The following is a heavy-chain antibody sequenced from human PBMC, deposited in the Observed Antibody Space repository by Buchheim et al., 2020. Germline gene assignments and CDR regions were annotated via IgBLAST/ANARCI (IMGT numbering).Heavy chain of an antibody. CDR1: GFSFSDSA. CDR2: ITGTSTT. V-gene: IGHV3-69-1*02. CDR3: ARGRDHTFDY. J-gene: IGHJ4*02. Sequence: VQLVESGGGLVQPGGSLSLSCAASGFSFSDSAMNWVRQAPGKGPEWLSYITGTSTTRYADSVKGRFTISRDNAKNSMYLQMHSLRDEDTAFYYCARGRDHTFDYWGRGTL.